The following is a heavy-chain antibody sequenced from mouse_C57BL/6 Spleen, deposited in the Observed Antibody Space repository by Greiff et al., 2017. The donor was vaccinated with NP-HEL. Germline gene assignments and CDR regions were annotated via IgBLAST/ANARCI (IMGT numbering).Heavy chain of an antibody. J-gene: IGHJ2*01. Sequence: VQLQQPGAELVRPGSSVKLSCKASGYTFTSYWMDWVKQRPGQGLEWIGNIYPSDSETHYNQKFKDKATLTVDKSSSTAYMQLSSLTSEDSAVYYCARSGLLNFDYWGQGTTLTVSS. V-gene: IGHV1-61*01. D-gene: IGHD2-3*01. CDR2: IYPSDSET. CDR3: ARSGLLNFDY. CDR1: GYTFTSYW.